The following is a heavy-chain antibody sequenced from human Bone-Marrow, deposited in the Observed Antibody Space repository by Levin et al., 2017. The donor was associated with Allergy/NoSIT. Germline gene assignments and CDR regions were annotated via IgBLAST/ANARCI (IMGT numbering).Heavy chain of an antibody. CDR3: AKDRTYCSSTNCYTWFDY. V-gene: IGHV3-23*01. J-gene: IGHJ4*02. CDR2: ISGSGGST. D-gene: IGHD2-2*02. CDR1: GFTFSSYA. Sequence: GGSLRLSCAASGFTFSSYAMTWVRQAPGKGLEWVLSISGSGGSTYYADSVKGRFTISRDNSKNTLYLQMNSLRAEDTAVYYCAKDRTYCSSTNCYTWFDYWGQGTLVTVSS.